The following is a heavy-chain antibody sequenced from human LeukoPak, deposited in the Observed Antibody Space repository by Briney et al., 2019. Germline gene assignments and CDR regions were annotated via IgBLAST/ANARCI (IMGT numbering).Heavy chain of an antibody. V-gene: IGHV3-66*01. CDR3: ARNRAPLMTTQYFQH. Sequence: GGSLRLSCAASGFTFSSYSMSWVRQAPGKGLEWVSVIYSGGSTYYADSVKGRFTISRDNSKNTLYLQMNSLRAEDTAVYYCARNRAPLMTTQYFQHWGQGTLVTVSS. J-gene: IGHJ1*01. CDR1: GFTFSSYS. D-gene: IGHD4-11*01. CDR2: IYSGGST.